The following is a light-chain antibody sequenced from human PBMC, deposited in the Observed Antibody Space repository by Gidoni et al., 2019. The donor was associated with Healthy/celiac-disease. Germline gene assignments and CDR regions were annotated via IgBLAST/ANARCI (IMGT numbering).Light chain of an antibody. CDR1: SSDVGGYNY. V-gene: IGLV2-11*01. CDR3: CSYAGSYTWV. Sequence: QSALTQPRSVSGSPGPSVTISCTGTSSDVGGYNYVPWYHQHPGKAPKLMIYDVSKRPSGVHDRFSGSKYGNTASLTISGLQAEDEADYYCCSYAGSYTWVFGGGTKLTVL. J-gene: IGLJ3*02. CDR2: DVS.